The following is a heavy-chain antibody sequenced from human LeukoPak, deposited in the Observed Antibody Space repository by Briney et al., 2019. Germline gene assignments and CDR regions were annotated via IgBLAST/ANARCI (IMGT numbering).Heavy chain of an antibody. CDR2: IYYSGST. D-gene: IGHD2-21*02. J-gene: IGHJ4*02. V-gene: IGHV4-30-4*08. Sequence: SETLSLTCTVSGDSISRGDYYWSWIRQPPGKGLEWIGYIYYSGSTYYHPSLKSRVTILVDTSRNRFYLKVTSVTDADTAVYYCARDQGGGDLDYWGQGTLVTVSS. CDR3: ARDQGGGDLDY. CDR1: GDSISRGDYY.